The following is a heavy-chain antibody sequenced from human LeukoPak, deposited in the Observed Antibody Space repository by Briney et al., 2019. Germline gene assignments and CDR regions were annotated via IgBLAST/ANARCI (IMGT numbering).Heavy chain of an antibody. CDR3: ARVYSSSYWFDP. D-gene: IGHD6-6*01. CDR2: ISWNSGSI. J-gene: IGHJ5*02. V-gene: IGHV3-9*01. CDR1: GFTFDDYA. Sequence: GRSLRLSCAASGFTFDDYAMHWVRQAPGKGLEWASGISWNSGSIGYADSVKGRFTISRDNAKNSLYLQMNSLRAEDTAVYYCARVYSSSYWFDPWGQGTLVTVSS.